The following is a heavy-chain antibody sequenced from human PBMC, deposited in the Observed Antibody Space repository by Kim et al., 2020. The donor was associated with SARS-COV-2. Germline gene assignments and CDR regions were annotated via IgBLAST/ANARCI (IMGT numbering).Heavy chain of an antibody. CDR2: IWYDGSNK. CDR1: KLTLSSYY. D-gene: IGHD6-6*01. Sequence: GGSLRLSCAASKLTLSSYYMNWVRQAPGKGLEWVALIWYDGSNKFYVDSVEGRFTISRDNAKNSLYLQMNSLRADDTAIYYCATVSRSSVPPPWGHETLVIVSP. V-gene: IGHV3-33*08. J-gene: IGHJ4*01. CDR3: ATVSRSSVPPP.